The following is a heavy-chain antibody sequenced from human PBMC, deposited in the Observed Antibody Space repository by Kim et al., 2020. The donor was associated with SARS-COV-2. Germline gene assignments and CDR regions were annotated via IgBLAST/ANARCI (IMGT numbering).Heavy chain of an antibody. CDR1: GDSITSGTYY. Sequence: SETLSLTCTVSGDSITSGTYYWNWIRQPAGMGLEWIRRAYINGNTNYNPSLKSRVTISIDTSKKQLSLKLSSVTAADTAGYYCARGRYSSGWDNYYYSGLDVWGPRATAAVS. D-gene: IGHD6-25*01. J-gene: IGHJ6*02. V-gene: IGHV4-61*02. CDR2: AYINGNT. CDR3: ARGRYSSGWDNYYYSGLDV.